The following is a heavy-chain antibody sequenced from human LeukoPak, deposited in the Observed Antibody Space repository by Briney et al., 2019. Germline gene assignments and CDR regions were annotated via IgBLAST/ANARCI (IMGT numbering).Heavy chain of an antibody. CDR2: ISWNSGSI. D-gene: IGHD6-6*01. V-gene: IGHV3-9*01. CDR1: GFTFDDYA. Sequence: GGSLRLSCAASGFTFDDYAMHWVRQAPGKGLEWVSGISWNSGSIGYADSVKGLFTISRDNAKNSLYLQMNSLRAEDTALYYCSTLSSSDYWGQGTLVTVSS. J-gene: IGHJ4*02. CDR3: STLSSSDY.